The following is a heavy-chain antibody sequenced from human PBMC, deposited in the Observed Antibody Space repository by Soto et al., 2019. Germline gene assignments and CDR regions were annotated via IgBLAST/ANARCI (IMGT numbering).Heavy chain of an antibody. CDR1: GYTFTSYA. J-gene: IGHJ3*02. V-gene: IGHV1-3*01. CDR3: ARFGGRFAGVWSDFDI. CDR2: INAGNGNT. Sequence: GDSVKVSCKASGYTFTSYAMHWVRQAPGQRLEWMGWINAGNGNTKYSQKFQGRVTITRDTSASTAYMELSSLRSEDTAVYYCARFGGRFAGVWSDFDIWGPGTIVTVSS. D-gene: IGHD2-15*01.